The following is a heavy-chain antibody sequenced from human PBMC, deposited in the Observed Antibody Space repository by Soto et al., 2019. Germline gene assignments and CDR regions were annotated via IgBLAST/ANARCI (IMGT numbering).Heavy chain of an antibody. D-gene: IGHD6-6*01. V-gene: IGHV1-69*13. CDR1: GGTFSSYA. CDR3: ARLPLGIEYSSSNEQVFDY. Sequence: GASVKVSCKASGGTFSSYAISWVRQAPGQGLKWMGGIIPIFGTANYAQKFQGRVTITADESTSTAYMELSSLRSEDTAVYYCARLPLGIEYSSSNEQVFDYWGQGTLVTVSS. J-gene: IGHJ4*02. CDR2: IIPIFGTA.